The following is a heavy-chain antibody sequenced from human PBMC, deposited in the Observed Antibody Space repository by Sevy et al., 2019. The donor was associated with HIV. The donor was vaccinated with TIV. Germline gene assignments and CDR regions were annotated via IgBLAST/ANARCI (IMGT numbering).Heavy chain of an antibody. Sequence: ASVKVTRKASGGTFSSYAISWVRQAPGQGLEWMGGIIPIFGTANYAQKCQGRVTITADKSTSTAYMELSSLRSEDTAVYYCARVRRPGIAVAGGTFDYWGQGTLVTVSS. V-gene: IGHV1-69*06. CDR1: GGTFSSYA. CDR3: ARVRRPGIAVAGGTFDY. CDR2: IIPIFGTA. D-gene: IGHD6-19*01. J-gene: IGHJ4*02.